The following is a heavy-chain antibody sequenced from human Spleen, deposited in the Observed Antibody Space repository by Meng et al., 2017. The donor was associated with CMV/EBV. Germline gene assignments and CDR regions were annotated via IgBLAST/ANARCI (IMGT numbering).Heavy chain of an antibody. CDR2: ISPYNGNT. J-gene: IGHJ6*02. CDR1: GYTFNDYG. CDR3: ARGPAEVYHYYGLDV. Sequence: ASVKVSCKASGYTFNDYGISWVRQAPGQGLEWMGRISPYNGNTNYAQKLQGRVTMTTDTSTSAAYMELRSLRSDDTAVYYCARGPAEVYHYYGLDVWGQGTLVTVSS. V-gene: IGHV1-18*01.